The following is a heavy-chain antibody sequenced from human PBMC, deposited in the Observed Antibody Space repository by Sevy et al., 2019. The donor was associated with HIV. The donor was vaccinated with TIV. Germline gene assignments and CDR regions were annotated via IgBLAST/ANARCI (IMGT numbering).Heavy chain of an antibody. CDR1: GYKFTNNW. CDR3: ARVTRPESGNHFYFDY. CDR2: IYLGDSDT. J-gene: IGHJ4*02. Sequence: GESLKISCKASGYKFTNNWIGWVRQMPGKGLEWVGVIYLGDSDTRYSPSFQGQVTISADKSISTAYLQWTSLKASDTAMYYCARVTRPESGNHFYFDYWGQGTLVTVSS. V-gene: IGHV5-51*01. D-gene: IGHD1-1*01.